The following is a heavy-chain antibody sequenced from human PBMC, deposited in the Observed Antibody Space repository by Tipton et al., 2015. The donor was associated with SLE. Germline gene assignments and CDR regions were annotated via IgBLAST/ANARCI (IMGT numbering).Heavy chain of an antibody. CDR2: ISGNSAYI. CDR3: AKDSTGSGWFLFFDY. CDR1: GFTFDDYA. Sequence: SLRLSCAPSGFTFDDYAMHWVRQAAGKGLEWVSGISGNSAYIGYADSVKGRFTISRDNSKNTLYLQMNSLRAEDTAVYYCAKDSTGSGWFLFFDYWGQGTLVTVSS. V-gene: IGHV3-9*01. J-gene: IGHJ4*02. D-gene: IGHD6-19*01.